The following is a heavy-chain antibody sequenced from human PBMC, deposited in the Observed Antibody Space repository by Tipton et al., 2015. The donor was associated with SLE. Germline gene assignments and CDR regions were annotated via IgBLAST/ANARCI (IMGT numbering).Heavy chain of an antibody. CDR3: ALKVSRRTGFDY. CDR2: IWFDGNNK. Sequence: SLRLSCAASGFPFSNYGMDWVRQAPGKGLEWVALIWFDGNNKDYADSVKGRFTISRDNSNNTLYLEMNSLRVEDTAVYYCALKVSRRTGFDYWGQGTLVTVSS. CDR1: GFPFSNYG. V-gene: IGHV3-33*03. J-gene: IGHJ4*02. D-gene: IGHD3/OR15-3a*01.